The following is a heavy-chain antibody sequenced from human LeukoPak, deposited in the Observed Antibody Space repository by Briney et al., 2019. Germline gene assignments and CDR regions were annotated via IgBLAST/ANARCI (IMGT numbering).Heavy chain of an antibody. V-gene: IGHV3-43*02. CDR3: AKVGQGFDFDN. CDR2: INANGGRT. D-gene: IGHD1-26*01. Sequence: PGGSLRLSCAASGFTFDDYGLHWVRQAPGKGLDWVSLINANGGRTFYADSVKGRFTVSRDNSRNTLYLQMNGLRTEDTAFYFFAKVGQGFDFDNWGQGTLVTVSS. CDR1: GFTFDDYG. J-gene: IGHJ4*02.